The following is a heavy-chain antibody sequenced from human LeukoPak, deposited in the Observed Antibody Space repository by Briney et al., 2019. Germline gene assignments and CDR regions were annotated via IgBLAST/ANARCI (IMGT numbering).Heavy chain of an antibody. J-gene: IGHJ6*03. V-gene: IGHV4-4*07. CDR1: GGAISSYY. Sequence: SDTLSLTCTVSGGAISSYYWSWIRQPAGKGLEWIGRIYTSGSAKYNPSMQSTVTISVAKSKTQFHLKLSSVTAADTAVYYCARETTLVTPYNYYYYMAVWGKGTTVTVSS. D-gene: IGHD4-23*01. CDR3: ARETTLVTPYNYYYYMAV. CDR2: IYTSGSA.